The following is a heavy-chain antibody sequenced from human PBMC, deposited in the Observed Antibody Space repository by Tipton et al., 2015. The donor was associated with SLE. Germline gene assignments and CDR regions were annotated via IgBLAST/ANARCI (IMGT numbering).Heavy chain of an antibody. Sequence: TLSFTCTVSGGSISSHYWSWIRQPPGKGLEWIGYIYYSGSTNYNPSLKSRVTISVDTSKNQFSLKLSSVTAADTAVYYCAREQWLQSAPFDYWGQGTLVTVSS. J-gene: IGHJ4*02. CDR2: IYYSGST. CDR3: AREQWLQSAPFDY. CDR1: GGSISSHY. D-gene: IGHD5-24*01. V-gene: IGHV4-59*11.